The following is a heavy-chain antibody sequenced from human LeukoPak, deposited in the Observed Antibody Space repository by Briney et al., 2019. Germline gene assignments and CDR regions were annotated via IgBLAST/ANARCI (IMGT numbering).Heavy chain of an antibody. V-gene: IGHV3-9*03. CDR2: ITWNSGSI. J-gene: IGHJ4*02. Sequence: GRSLRLSCAASGFTFDDYAMHCVRQAPGKGLEWVSGITWNSGSIGYADSVKGRFTISRDNAKNSLYLQMNSLRAEDMPLYYCAKDIHRLTLSYFDYWGQGTLVTVSS. CDR3: AKDIHRLTLSYFDY. D-gene: IGHD4/OR15-4a*01. CDR1: GFTFDDYA.